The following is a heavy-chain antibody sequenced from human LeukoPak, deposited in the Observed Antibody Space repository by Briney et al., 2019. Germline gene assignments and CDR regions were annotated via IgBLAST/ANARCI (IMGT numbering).Heavy chain of an antibody. V-gene: IGHV3-30*04. CDR2: ISYDGSNK. CDR3: ARDQGYDSSGYPLDY. Sequence: GGSLRLSCAASGFTFSSYAMHWVRQAPGKGLEWVAVISYDGSNKYYADSVKGRFTISRDNSKNTLYLQMNSLRAEDTAVYYCARDQGYDSSGYPLDYWGQGTLVTVPS. J-gene: IGHJ4*02. CDR1: GFTFSSYA. D-gene: IGHD3-22*01.